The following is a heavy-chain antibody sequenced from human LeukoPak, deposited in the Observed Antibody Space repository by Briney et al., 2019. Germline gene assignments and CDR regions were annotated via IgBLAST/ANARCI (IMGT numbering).Heavy chain of an antibody. Sequence: GGSLRLSCAASGFSFSSYWMSWVRQAPGKGLEWVANIKQAGSEMYYVDSVKGRFTISRDNAKTSLYLQMNSLRAEDTAVYYCARGLGYNIYWGQGTLVTVSS. CDR3: ARGLGYNIY. CDR1: GFSFSSYW. D-gene: IGHD1-14*01. CDR2: IKQAGSEM. V-gene: IGHV3-7*03. J-gene: IGHJ4*02.